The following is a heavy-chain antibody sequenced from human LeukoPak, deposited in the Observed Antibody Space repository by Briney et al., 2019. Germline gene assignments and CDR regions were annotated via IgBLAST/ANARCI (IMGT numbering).Heavy chain of an antibody. D-gene: IGHD3-22*01. V-gene: IGHV1-46*01. CDR1: GYTFTSYY. CDR2: INPSGGST. CDR3: ARSPGKSDYSDRSDYFRFDF. J-gene: IGHJ4*02. Sequence: ASVKVSCKASGYTFTSYYMHWVRQAPGQGLEWMGIINPSGGSTSYAQKFQGRVTMARDTSITTAYMQLSRLRSDDTAVYYCARSPGKSDYSDRSDYFRFDFWGRGTLVTVSS.